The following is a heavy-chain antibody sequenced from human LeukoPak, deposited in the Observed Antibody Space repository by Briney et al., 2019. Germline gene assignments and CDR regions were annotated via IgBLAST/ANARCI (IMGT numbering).Heavy chain of an antibody. Sequence: SQTLSLTCAISGDSLSNNNVAWNWIRQSPSRGLEWLVRTYYRPKFNTDYAVSVKSRIAINSDTSKNQSSLQLNTVTPEDTGVYYGARGSHSSLDYWGQGTLVTVSS. CDR3: ARGSHSSLDY. D-gene: IGHD3-10*01. CDR2: TYYRPKFNT. V-gene: IGHV6-1*01. J-gene: IGHJ4*02. CDR1: GDSLSNNNVA.